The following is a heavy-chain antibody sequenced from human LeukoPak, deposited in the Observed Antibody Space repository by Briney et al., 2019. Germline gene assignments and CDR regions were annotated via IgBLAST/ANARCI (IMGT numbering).Heavy chain of an antibody. D-gene: IGHD6-19*01. J-gene: IGHJ4*02. CDR2: IIPIFGTA. Sequence: GASVKVSCKASGGTFSSYAISWVRQAPGQGLEWMGGIIPIFGTANYAQKFQGRVTITADESTSTAYMELSSLRSEDTAVYYCALSLYSSGWYRDYWGQGTLVTVSS. V-gene: IGHV1-69*13. CDR1: GGTFSSYA. CDR3: ALSLYSSGWYRDY.